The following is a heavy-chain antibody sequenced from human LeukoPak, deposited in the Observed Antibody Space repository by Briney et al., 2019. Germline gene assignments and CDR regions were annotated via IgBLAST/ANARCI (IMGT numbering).Heavy chain of an antibody. V-gene: IGHV3-9*01. CDR1: GFTFDDYA. D-gene: IGHD3-10*01. Sequence: GGSLRLSCAASGFTFDDYAMHWVRQAPGKGLEWVSGISWNSGSIGYADSVKGRFTISRDNAKNSLYLQMNSLRAEDTAVYYCARDPFGELSYYFDYWGQGTLVTVSS. J-gene: IGHJ4*02. CDR3: ARDPFGELSYYFDY. CDR2: ISWNSGSI.